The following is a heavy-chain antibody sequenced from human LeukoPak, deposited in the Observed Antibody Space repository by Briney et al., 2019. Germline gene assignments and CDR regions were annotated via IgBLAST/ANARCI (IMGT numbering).Heavy chain of an antibody. J-gene: IGHJ4*02. V-gene: IGHV3-23*01. CDR2: ISRSGGST. CDR3: AKRGVVIRVILVGFHKEAYYFDS. CDR1: ELLA. Sequence: GGSLRLSCAASELLAMTWVRQGPGKGLEWVSAISRSGGSTYYADSVKGRFTISRDKANNTMYLQMNSLRAEDTAVYFCAKRGVVIRVILVGFHKEAYYFDSWGQGALVTVSS. D-gene: IGHD3-22*01.